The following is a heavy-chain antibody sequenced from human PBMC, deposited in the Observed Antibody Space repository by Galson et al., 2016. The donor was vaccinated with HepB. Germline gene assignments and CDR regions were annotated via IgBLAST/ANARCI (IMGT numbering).Heavy chain of an antibody. CDR3: ARSDYDILTGPLGCHFDY. CDR1: GYTSTHFV. V-gene: IGHV1-3*01. J-gene: IGHJ4*02. Sequence: SVKVSCKASGYTSTHFVIHWVRQAPGQRLEWMGWINAGNGDTKYSQKFQGRVTIARDTSASTAYMDVRSLRSEDTAVYYCARSDYDILTGPLGCHFDYWGQGTLVTVSS. D-gene: IGHD3-9*01. CDR2: INAGNGDT.